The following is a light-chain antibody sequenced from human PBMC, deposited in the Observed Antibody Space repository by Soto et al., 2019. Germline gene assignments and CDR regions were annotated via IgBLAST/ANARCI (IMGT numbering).Light chain of an antibody. V-gene: IGKV1-12*01. J-gene: IGKJ4*01. CDR3: QQAADFPLA. Sequence: DFHMTQSPSSVSASVGDRVTITCRASQGISTWLAWYQQKPGEAPKLLIYEASTLHSGVPSRFSGSGSGTDFTLTISSLQPEDFATYYCQQAADFPLAFGGGSKVEMK. CDR1: QGISTW. CDR2: EAS.